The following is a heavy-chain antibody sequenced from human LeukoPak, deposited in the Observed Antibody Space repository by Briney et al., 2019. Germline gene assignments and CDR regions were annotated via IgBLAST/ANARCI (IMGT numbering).Heavy chain of an antibody. D-gene: IGHD3-10*01. CDR1: GGSISSYY. V-gene: IGHV4-59*08. J-gene: IGHJ5*02. Sequence: NTSETLSLTCTVSGGSISSYYWSWIRQPLGKGLEWIGYIYYSGSTNYNPSLKSRVTISVDTSKNQFSLKLSSVTAADTAVYYCARHAPPELLWYNWFDPWGQGTMVTVSS. CDR3: ARHAPPELLWYNWFDP. CDR2: IYYSGST.